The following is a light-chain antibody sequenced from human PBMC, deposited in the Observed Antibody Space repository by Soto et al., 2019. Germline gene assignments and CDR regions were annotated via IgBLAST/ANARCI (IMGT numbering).Light chain of an antibody. CDR3: QSYDSSLSGGV. CDR2: GNS. Sequence: QSVLTQPPSVSGAPGQRVTISCTESSSNIGAGYDVPWYQQLPGTAPKLLIYGNSKRPSGVPDRFSGSKSGTSASLAITGLQAEDEADYYCQSYDSSLSGGVFGGGTKLTVL. J-gene: IGLJ3*02. V-gene: IGLV1-40*01. CDR1: SSNIGAGYD.